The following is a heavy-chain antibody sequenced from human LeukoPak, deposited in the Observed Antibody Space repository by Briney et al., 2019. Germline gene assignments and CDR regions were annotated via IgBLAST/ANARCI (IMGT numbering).Heavy chain of an antibody. CDR1: GFTFSSYS. Sequence: PGGSLRLSCAASGFTFSSYSMNWVRQAPGKGLEWVANINQHGSETYYADSVKGRFTISRDNTKNSMFLQMNSLRVEDTAVYYCARSYYWGQGTLLTVSS. J-gene: IGHJ4*02. CDR3: ARSYY. CDR2: INQHGSET. V-gene: IGHV3-7*01.